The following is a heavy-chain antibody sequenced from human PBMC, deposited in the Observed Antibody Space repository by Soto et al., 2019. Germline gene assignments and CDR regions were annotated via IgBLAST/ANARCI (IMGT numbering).Heavy chain of an antibody. D-gene: IGHD2-15*01. CDR3: ARKDRALDM. CDR1: GYPFHTYG. Sequence: QVQVVQSGDEVKNPGASVTISCKASGYPFHTYGVSWVRQAPGQGLQWMGWISGYNGDTSYAQKFQGRITVTTDTSTTTTYMELRSLSSDDTAVYYCARKDRALDMWGQGTMVTVPS. J-gene: IGHJ3*02. V-gene: IGHV1-18*01. CDR2: ISGYNGDT.